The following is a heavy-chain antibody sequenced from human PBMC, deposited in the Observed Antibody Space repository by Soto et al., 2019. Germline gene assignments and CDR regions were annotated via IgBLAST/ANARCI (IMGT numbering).Heavy chain of an antibody. CDR2: IYYSGST. V-gene: IGHV4-59*11. CDR3: ARVGGVAARTFDY. CDR1: GGSISDLP. Sequence: SETLSLTCTVSGGSISDLPWSWIRQPPGKGLEWIGYIYYSGSTNYNPSLKSRVTISVDTSKNQFSLNLRSMSPADTAVYYCARVGGVAARTFDYWGPGTLVTVSS. D-gene: IGHD6-6*01. J-gene: IGHJ4*02.